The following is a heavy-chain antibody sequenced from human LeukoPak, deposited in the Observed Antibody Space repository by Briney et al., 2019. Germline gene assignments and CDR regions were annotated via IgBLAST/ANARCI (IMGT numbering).Heavy chain of an antibody. Sequence: SETLSLTCTVSGGSISSSSYYWGWIRQPPGKGLEWIGSIYYSGSTYYNPSLKSRVTISVDTSKNQFSLKLSSVTAADTAVYYCAEVVAAIRPGAFDIWGQGTMVTVSS. D-gene: IGHD2-15*01. V-gene: IGHV4-39*07. CDR3: AEVVAAIRPGAFDI. CDR1: GGSISSSSYY. CDR2: IYYSGST. J-gene: IGHJ3*02.